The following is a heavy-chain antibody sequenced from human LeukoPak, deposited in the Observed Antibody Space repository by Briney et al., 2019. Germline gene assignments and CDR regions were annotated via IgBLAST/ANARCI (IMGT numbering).Heavy chain of an antibody. D-gene: IGHD1-1*01. CDR3: ARIVQITGTIPH. CDR2: IYHSGST. CDR1: GYSISSGYY. Sequence: SETLSLTCTVSGYSISSGYYWGWIRPPPGKGLEWIGSIYHSGSTYYNPSLKSRVTISVDTAKNKFFLRLGSVTAADTAVYYCARIVQITGTIPHWGQGTLVTVSS. V-gene: IGHV4-38-2*02. J-gene: IGHJ4*02.